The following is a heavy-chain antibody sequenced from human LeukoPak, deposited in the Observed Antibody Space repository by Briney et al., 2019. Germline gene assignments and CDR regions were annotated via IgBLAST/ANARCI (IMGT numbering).Heavy chain of an antibody. V-gene: IGHV3-23*01. J-gene: IGHJ4*02. CDR3: AKVRGATRGGFDY. Sequence: GGSLRLSCAVSGFTFSSYAMSWVRQAPGKGLEWVSAISGCGGSTYYADSVTGRLTISRDNSKNTLYLQMNSLRAEDTAVYYCAKVRGATRGGFDYWGQGTLVTVSS. CDR1: GFTFSSYA. CDR2: ISGCGGST. D-gene: IGHD1-26*01.